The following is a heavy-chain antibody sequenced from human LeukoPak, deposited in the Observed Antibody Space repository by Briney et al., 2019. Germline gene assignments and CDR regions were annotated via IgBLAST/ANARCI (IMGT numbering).Heavy chain of an antibody. CDR2: IYYSGTT. Sequence: SETLSLTCTVSGGLISISTYYWGWIRQPPGKGLEWIGSIYYSGTTHYNPSLKSRVTIAVDTSKNQFSLKLSSVTAADTAVYYCARKGPLHGYYGSGDTAFDIWGQGTMVTVSS. CDR1: GGLISISTYY. J-gene: IGHJ3*02. CDR3: ARKGPLHGYYGSGDTAFDI. V-gene: IGHV4-39*07. D-gene: IGHD3-10*01.